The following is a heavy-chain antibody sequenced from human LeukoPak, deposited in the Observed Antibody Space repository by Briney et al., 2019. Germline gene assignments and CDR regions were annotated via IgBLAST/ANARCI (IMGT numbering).Heavy chain of an antibody. D-gene: IGHD3-10*01. J-gene: IGHJ6*04. Sequence: PSGGSLRLSCAASGFTFSSYWMSWVRQAPGKGLEWVSYISSSGSTIYYADSVKGRFTISRDNAKNSLFLQMNSLRAEDTAVYYCARGRSGSYYKDVDVWGKGTTVTVSS. CDR2: ISSSGSTI. CDR1: GFTFSSYW. V-gene: IGHV3-48*04. CDR3: ARGRSGSYYKDVDV.